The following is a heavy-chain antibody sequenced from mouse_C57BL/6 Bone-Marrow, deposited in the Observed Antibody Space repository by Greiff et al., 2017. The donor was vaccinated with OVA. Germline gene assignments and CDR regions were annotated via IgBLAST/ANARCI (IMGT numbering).Heavy chain of an antibody. V-gene: IGHV2-2*01. CDR1: GFSLTSYG. Sequence: QVQLKQSGPGLVQPSQSLSITCTVSGFSLTSYGVHWVRQYPGKGLEWLGVIWSGGSTDYNAAFISRLSTRKDNSKCQVFFKMTSLQADDTAIYYCARNEGVYYGSGYWYFDDWGTGTTVTVSS. J-gene: IGHJ1*03. CDR2: IWSGGST. D-gene: IGHD1-1*01. CDR3: ARNEGVYYGSGYWYFDD.